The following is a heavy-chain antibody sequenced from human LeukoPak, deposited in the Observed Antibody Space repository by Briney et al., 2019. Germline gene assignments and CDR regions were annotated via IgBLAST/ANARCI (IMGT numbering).Heavy chain of an antibody. J-gene: IGHJ6*02. CDR2: IKQDGSEK. Sequence: GVSLRLSCAASGFTFSSYWMTWVRQAPGKGLEWVANIKQDGSEKYYVDSVKGRFTISRDNGKNSMYLQLNSLRAEDTAVYYCARVAGAAMDVWGQGTTVIVSS. V-gene: IGHV3-7*03. CDR3: ARVAGAAMDV. D-gene: IGHD2-15*01. CDR1: GFTFSSYW.